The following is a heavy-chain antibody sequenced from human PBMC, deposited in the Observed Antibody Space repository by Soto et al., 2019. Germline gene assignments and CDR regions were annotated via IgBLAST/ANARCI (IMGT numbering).Heavy chain of an antibody. V-gene: IGHV1-24*01. J-gene: IGHJ4*02. D-gene: IGHD5-12*01. CDR3: ATAPRDGYNPYFDY. Sequence: ASVNVSCKFSGYTLTELSIHWGRQAPGKGLEWMGGFDPEDGETIYAQKFQGRVTMTEDTSTDTAYMELSSLRSEDTAVYYCATAPRDGYNPYFDYWGQGTLVTVSS. CDR1: GYTLTELS. CDR2: FDPEDGET.